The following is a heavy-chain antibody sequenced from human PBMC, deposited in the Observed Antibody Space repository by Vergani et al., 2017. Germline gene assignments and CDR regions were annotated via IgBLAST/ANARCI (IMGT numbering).Heavy chain of an antibody. Sequence: EVQLLESGGGLVQPGGSRRLSCAGSGFTFDTYTMAYVRQAPGKGLEWVATISSGGGDIFYADSVKGRFTISRDNSKNTLVLQMNSLKDEDTAVYYCTTAXGLYCLHGEYFQYWGRGNLVSVSS. CDR2: ISSGGGDI. D-gene: IGHD2-21*01. CDR1: GFTFDTYT. CDR3: TTAXGLYCLHGEYFQY. V-gene: IGHV3-23*01. J-gene: IGHJ1*01.